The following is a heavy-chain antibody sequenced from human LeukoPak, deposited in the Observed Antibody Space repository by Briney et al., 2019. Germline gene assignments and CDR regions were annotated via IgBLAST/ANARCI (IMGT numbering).Heavy chain of an antibody. J-gene: IGHJ4*02. Sequence: ASVKVSCKASGYTFTSYYMHWVRQAPGQGLERMGIINPSGGSTSYAQKFQGRVTMTRDTSTSTVYMELSSLRSEDTAVYYCARVPRMGYCSGGSCYDYWGQGTLVTVSS. CDR3: ARVPRMGYCSGGSCYDY. V-gene: IGHV1-46*01. D-gene: IGHD2-15*01. CDR2: INPSGGST. CDR1: GYTFTSYY.